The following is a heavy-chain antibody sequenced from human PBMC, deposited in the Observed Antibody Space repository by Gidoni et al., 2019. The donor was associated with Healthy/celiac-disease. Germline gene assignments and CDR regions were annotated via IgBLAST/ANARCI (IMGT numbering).Heavy chain of an antibody. V-gene: IGHV4-61*01. CDR2: IYYSGST. J-gene: IGHJ5*02. CDR3: ARDPRITIFGVTKGFDP. Sequence: QVQLQESGPGLVKPSETLSLTCTVPGGSVSSGSYYWSWIRQPPGKGLEWIGYIYYSGSTNYNPSLKSRVTISVDTSKNQFSLKLSSVTAADTAVYYCARDPRITIFGVTKGFDPWGQGTLVTVSS. CDR1: GGSVSSGSYY. D-gene: IGHD3-3*01.